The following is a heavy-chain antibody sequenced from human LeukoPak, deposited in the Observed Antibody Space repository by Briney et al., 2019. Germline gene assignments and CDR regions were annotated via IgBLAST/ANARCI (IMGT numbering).Heavy chain of an antibody. CDR1: GYSFDYYW. Sequence: PGESLKISFKASGYSFDYYWIAWVRQMPGKGLEWMGIIYPDDSDSTYSPSFQGQVTISVDKSINTAYLQWSSLKASNTAIYYCARVGSVTNFGVVSYYFDYWGQGTLVTVSS. CDR2: IYPDDSDS. D-gene: IGHD3-3*01. J-gene: IGHJ4*02. V-gene: IGHV5-51*01. CDR3: ARVGSVTNFGVVSYYFDY.